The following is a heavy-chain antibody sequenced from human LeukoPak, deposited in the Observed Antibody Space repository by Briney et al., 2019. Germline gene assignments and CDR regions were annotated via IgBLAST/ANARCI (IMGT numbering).Heavy chain of an antibody. CDR2: ISGSGGST. CDR1: GFTFSSYA. Sequence: GGSLRLSCAASGFTFSSYAMSWVRQAPGKGLGWVSAISGSGGSTYYADSVKGRFTISRDNSKNTLYLQMNSLRAEDTAVYYCAKYLSGIAVAGKVLLIPDPFDYWGQGTLATVSS. V-gene: IGHV3-23*01. D-gene: IGHD6-19*01. J-gene: IGHJ4*02. CDR3: AKYLSGIAVAGKVLLIPDPFDY.